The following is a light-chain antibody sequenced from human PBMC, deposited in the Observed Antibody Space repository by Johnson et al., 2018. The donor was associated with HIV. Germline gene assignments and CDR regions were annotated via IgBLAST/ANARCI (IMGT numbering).Light chain of an antibody. CDR1: SSNIGNNY. J-gene: IGLJ1*01. CDR3: GTWDRSLSAGLYV. V-gene: IGLV1-51*01. Sequence: QSVLTQPPSVSAAPGQKVTISCSGSSSNIGNNYVSWYQQLPGTAPKLLIYDNNKRPSGIPDRFSGSKSGTSATLGITGLQTGDEGDYYCGTWDRSLSAGLYVFGTGTKVTVL. CDR2: DNN.